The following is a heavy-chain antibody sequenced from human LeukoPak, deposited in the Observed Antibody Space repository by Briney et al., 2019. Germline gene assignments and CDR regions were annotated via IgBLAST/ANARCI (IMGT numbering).Heavy chain of an antibody. CDR3: ARGADSGYSSDN. J-gene: IGHJ4*02. CDR1: GFTFSNYW. Sequence: GGSLRLSCAASGFTFSNYWMHWVRQAPGKGLVWVSRINSDGRSTNYADSVKGRFTTSRDNAKNTLYLQMNSLRAEDTAVYYCARGADSGYSSDNWGQGTLVSVSS. CDR2: INSDGRST. D-gene: IGHD3-9*01. V-gene: IGHV3-74*01.